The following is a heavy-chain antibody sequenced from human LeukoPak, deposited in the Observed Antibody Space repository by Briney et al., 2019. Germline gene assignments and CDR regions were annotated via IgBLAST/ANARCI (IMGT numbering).Heavy chain of an antibody. CDR1: GYTFTSYG. CDR2: ISAYNGNT. Sequence: ASVKVSCKASGYTFTSYGISWVRQAPGQGLEWMGWISAYNGNTNYAQKLQGRVTMTTDTSTSTAYMELRSLRSDDTAVYYCARDRSRILPQAFDPWGQGTLVTVSS. D-gene: IGHD2-15*01. J-gene: IGHJ5*02. CDR3: ARDRSRILPQAFDP. V-gene: IGHV1-18*01.